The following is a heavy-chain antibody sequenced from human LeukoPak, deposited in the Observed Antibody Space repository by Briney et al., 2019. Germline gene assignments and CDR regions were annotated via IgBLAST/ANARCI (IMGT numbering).Heavy chain of an antibody. Sequence: GGSLRLSCAASGFTFDDYGMSWVRQAPGKGLEWVSGINWNGGSTGYADSVKGRFTISRDNAKNSLYLQMNSLRAEDTALYYCARGDCTNGVCYRNYYYMDVWGKGTTVTVSS. CDR3: ARGDCTNGVCYRNYYYMDV. J-gene: IGHJ6*03. CDR2: INWNGGST. CDR1: GFTFDDYG. D-gene: IGHD2-8*01. V-gene: IGHV3-20*04.